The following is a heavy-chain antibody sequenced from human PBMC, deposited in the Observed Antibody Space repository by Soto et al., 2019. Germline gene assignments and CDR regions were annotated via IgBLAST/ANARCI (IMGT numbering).Heavy chain of an antibody. CDR1: GFTLSSSA. CDR3: GKAVHCDGGRCLYDF. V-gene: IGHV3-23*01. CDR2: ISDSGAAT. J-gene: IGHJ4*02. D-gene: IGHD2-15*01. Sequence: EVQLLESGGDLVQPGGSLRLSCAASGFTLSSSAMTWVRQAPAKGLEWVSTISDSGAATYYADSVKGRFTISRDISKNTLFLQMSSLRVEGTAFYYCGKAVHCDGGRCLYDFWGQGTLVNGSS.